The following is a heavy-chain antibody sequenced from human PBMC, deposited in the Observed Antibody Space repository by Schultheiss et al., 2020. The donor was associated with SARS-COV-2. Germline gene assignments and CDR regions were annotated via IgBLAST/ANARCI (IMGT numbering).Heavy chain of an antibody. V-gene: IGHV4-39*01. CDR2: IYYSGST. CDR3: ARRIVVVTATLLYAFDI. D-gene: IGHD2-21*02. J-gene: IGHJ3*02. Sequence: SETLSLTCTVSGGSISSSSYYWGWIRQPPGKGLEWIGSIYYSGSTYYNPSLKSRVTISVDTSKNQFSLKLSSVTAADTAVYYCARRIVVVTATLLYAFDIWGQGTMVTVSS. CDR1: GGSISSSSYY.